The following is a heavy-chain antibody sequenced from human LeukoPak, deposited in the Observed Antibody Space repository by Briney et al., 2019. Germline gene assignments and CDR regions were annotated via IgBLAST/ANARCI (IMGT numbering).Heavy chain of an antibody. D-gene: IGHD3-22*01. CDR2: IKSKTDGGTT. V-gene: IGHV3-15*01. Sequence: ETLSLTCAVYGGSFSGYYWSWVRQAPGKGLEWVGRIKSKTDGGTTDYAAPVKGRFTISRDDSKNTLYLQMNSLKTEDTAVYYCTTDPDSSGYYLRFDYWGQGTLVTVSS. CDR3: TTDPDSSGYYLRFDY. CDR1: GGSFSGYY. J-gene: IGHJ4*02.